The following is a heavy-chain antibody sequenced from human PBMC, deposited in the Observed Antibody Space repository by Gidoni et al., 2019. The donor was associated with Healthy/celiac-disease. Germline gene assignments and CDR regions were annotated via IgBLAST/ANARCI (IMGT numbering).Heavy chain of an antibody. V-gene: IGHV3-30*18. D-gene: IGHD2-2*01. Sequence: QVQLVESGGGVVQPGRSLRLSCAASGFTFSSYGMHWVRQAPGKGLEWVAVISYDGSNKYYADSVKGRFTISRDNSKNTLYLQMNSLRAEDTAVYYCAKDSGYQLLSAIDDMDVWGKGTTVTVSS. CDR1: GFTFSSYG. CDR2: ISYDGSNK. J-gene: IGHJ6*03. CDR3: AKDSGYQLLSAIDDMDV.